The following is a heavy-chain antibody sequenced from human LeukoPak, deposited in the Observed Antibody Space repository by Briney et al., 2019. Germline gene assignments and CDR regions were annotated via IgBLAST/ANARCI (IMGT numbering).Heavy chain of an antibody. CDR2: ISSSGST. Sequence: SQTLSLTCTVSGDSISSGDYYWSWIRQPAGKGLEWIGRISSSGSTNYNPSLKSRVTISVDTSKNQFSLKLSSVTAADTAVYYCARDRGTWNDDGFDYWGQGTLVTVSS. J-gene: IGHJ4*02. CDR1: GDSISSGDYY. V-gene: IGHV4-61*02. CDR3: ARDRGTWNDDGFDY. D-gene: IGHD1-1*01.